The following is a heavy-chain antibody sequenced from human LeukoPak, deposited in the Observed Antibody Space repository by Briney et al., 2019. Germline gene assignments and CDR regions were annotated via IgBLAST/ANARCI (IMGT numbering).Heavy chain of an antibody. Sequence: SETLSLTCTVSGYSISSDYYWGWIRQPPGKGLEWIGSVHHSGRTYYNPSLKSRVTMSVDTSKNQFSLKLSSVTAADTALYYCAREDYYDSSGHDYWGQGTLVTVSS. J-gene: IGHJ4*02. D-gene: IGHD3-22*01. CDR1: GYSISSDYY. CDR3: AREDYYDSSGHDY. V-gene: IGHV4-38-2*02. CDR2: VHHSGRT.